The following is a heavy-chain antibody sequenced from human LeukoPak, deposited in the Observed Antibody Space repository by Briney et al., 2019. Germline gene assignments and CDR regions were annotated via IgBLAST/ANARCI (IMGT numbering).Heavy chain of an antibody. J-gene: IGHJ5*02. V-gene: IGHV4-59*01. Sequence: SETLSLTCTVSGVSISGYYWRWIGQAPGNGREWMGYIYYSGSTNYNPSLKSRVTISVATTKNQFSLKLSSVTAADTVVYCGGRGRVYYGSGSLFGFDPWGQGTLVTVSS. CDR1: GVSISGYY. CDR2: IYYSGST. CDR3: GRGRVYYGSGSLFGFDP. D-gene: IGHD3-10*01.